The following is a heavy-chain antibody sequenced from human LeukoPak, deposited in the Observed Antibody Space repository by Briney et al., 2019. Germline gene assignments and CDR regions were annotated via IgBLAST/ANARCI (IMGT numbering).Heavy chain of an antibody. D-gene: IGHD1-26*01. V-gene: IGHV4-61*05. CDR2: IYYSGST. CDR3: ARSFSGSYPGGLDY. J-gene: IGHJ4*02. CDR1: GGSISSSSFY. Sequence: SETLSLTCTVSGGSISSSSFYWGWIRQPPGKGLEWIGYIYYSGSTNYNPSLKSRVTISVDTSKNQFSLKLSSVTAADTAVYYCARSFSGSYPGGLDYWGQGTLVTVSS.